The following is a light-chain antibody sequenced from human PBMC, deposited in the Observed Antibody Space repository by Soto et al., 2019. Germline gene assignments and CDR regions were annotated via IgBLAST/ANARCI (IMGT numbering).Light chain of an antibody. V-gene: IGKV3-11*01. CDR3: QQSYSTPRT. Sequence: EIVLTQSPATLSLSPGEIATLSFRASQSVSSYLAWYQQKPGQAPRLLIYDASNRATGIPARFSGSGSGTDFTLTISSLQPEDFATYYCQQSYSTPRTFGQGTKVDIK. CDR2: DAS. J-gene: IGKJ1*01. CDR1: QSVSSY.